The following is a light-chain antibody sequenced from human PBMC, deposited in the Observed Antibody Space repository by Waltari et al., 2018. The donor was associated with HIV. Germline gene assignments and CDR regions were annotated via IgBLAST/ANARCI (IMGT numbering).Light chain of an antibody. V-gene: IGLV2-23*02. CDR2: DVN. J-gene: IGLJ1*01. Sequence: QSALTQPPSVSGSPGQSVTIFCTVPNHDIGSNAYVSWYRFVPDKAPKLLIFDVNRRPSDISHRFSGSKSGYTASLMSFGLQPEDEADYFCSSFVNGGTYVFGSGTKV. CDR1: NHDIGSNAY. CDR3: SSFVNGGTYV.